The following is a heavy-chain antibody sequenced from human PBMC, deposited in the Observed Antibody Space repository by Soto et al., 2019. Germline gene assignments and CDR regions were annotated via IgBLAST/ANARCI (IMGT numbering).Heavy chain of an antibody. V-gene: IGHV2-26*01. CDR1: GFSLSNARMG. CDR3: ARTRLVGTWGMDV. CDR2: IFSHDEK. J-gene: IGHJ6*02. Sequence: QVTLKESGPALVKPTETLTLTCTVSGFSLSNARMGVSWIRQPPGKALEWLAHIFSHDEKSYSTSLKSRLTSSKDTSKSQVFRTMTTMDPVNTPTYYFARTRLVGTWGMDVWGQGTTVTVSS. D-gene: IGHD1-26*01.